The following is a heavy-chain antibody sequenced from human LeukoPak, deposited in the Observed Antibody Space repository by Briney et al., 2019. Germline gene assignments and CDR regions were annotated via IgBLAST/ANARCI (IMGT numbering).Heavy chain of an antibody. CDR3: ARRNDFDI. Sequence: SETLSLTCTVSGGSVSSGSYYWSWIRQPPGKGLEWIGYIYYSGSTNYNPSLKSRVTTSVDTSKNQFNLRLTSVTAADTAMYYCARRNDFDIWGPGTMVTVSS. CDR2: IYYSGST. J-gene: IGHJ3*02. CDR1: GGSVSSGSYY. V-gene: IGHV4-61*01.